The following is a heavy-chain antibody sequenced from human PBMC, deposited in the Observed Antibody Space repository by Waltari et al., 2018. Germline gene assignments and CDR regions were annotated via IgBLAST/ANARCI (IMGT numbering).Heavy chain of an antibody. CDR2: IWYDGSNK. Sequence: QVQLVESGGGVVQPGRSLRLSCAASGFTFSSYGMHWVRQAPGKGVEWVAVIWYDGSNKYYADSVKGRFTISRDNSKNTLYLQMNSLRAEDTAVYYCAKLSGEDGAFDIWGQGTMVTVSS. V-gene: IGHV3-33*06. CDR1: GFTFSSYG. J-gene: IGHJ3*02. D-gene: IGHD3-16*01. CDR3: AKLSGEDGAFDI.